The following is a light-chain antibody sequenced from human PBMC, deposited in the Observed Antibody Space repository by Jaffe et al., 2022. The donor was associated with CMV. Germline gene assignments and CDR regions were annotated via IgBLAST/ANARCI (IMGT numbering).Light chain of an antibody. CDR1: NIGSKS. CDR3: QVWDSDSDHGV. CDR2: YDS. Sequence: SYVLTQPPSVSVAPGKTATITCGGNNIGSKSVHWYQQRPGQAPVLVIYYDSDRPSGIPERFSGSNSGNTATLTISRVEAGDEADYYCQVWDSDSDHGVFGGGTKLTVL. J-gene: IGLJ3*02. V-gene: IGLV3-21*04.